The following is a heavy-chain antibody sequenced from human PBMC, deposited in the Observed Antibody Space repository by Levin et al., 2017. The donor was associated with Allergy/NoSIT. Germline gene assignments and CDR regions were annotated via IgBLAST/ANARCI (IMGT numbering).Heavy chain of an antibody. Sequence: PSGGSLRLSCAASGFTFSTYGLHWVRQAPGKGLEWVALIVSDGSRKFYGDSVKGRFTISRDNSKNTLYLQMNNLRAEDTAVYYCAKGGDYDVWGKGTTVTVSS. D-gene: IGHD4-17*01. CDR3: AKGGDYDV. V-gene: IGHV3-30*02. CDR1: GFTFSTYG. J-gene: IGHJ6*04. CDR2: IVSDGSRK.